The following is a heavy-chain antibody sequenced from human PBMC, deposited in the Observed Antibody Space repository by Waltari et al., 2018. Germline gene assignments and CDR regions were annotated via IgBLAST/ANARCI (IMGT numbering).Heavy chain of an antibody. CDR3: VREGWNDIYSSYYMDV. CDR2: TKNKANSYAT. Sequence: EVHLVESGGGLVQPGGSLRLSCGGSEFSLRDHYMDWVRQAPGKGLEWVARTKNKANSYATEYAASVKGRFTISRDDSKNSLYLQMSSLKTEDTAVYYCVREGWNDIYSSYYMDVWGKGTTVTVSS. D-gene: IGHD1-1*01. CDR1: EFSLRDHY. V-gene: IGHV3-72*01. J-gene: IGHJ6*03.